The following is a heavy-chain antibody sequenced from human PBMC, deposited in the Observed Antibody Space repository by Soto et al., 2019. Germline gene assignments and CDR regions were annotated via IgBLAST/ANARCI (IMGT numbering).Heavy chain of an antibody. CDR1: GGTISSYY. CDR3: ERDHGIAVAARVYYYGMDV. D-gene: IGHD6-19*01. Sequence: SETLSLACTVSGGTISSYYWSWIRQPAGKGLEWMGRIYTSGSTNYDPSLKSRVTMSVDTSKNQFSLKLSSVTAADTAVYYCERDHGIAVAARVYYYGMDVWGQGTTVTVSS. J-gene: IGHJ6*02. CDR2: IYTSGST. V-gene: IGHV4-4*07.